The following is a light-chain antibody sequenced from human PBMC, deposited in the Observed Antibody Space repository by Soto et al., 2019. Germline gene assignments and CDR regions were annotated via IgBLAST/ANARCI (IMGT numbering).Light chain of an antibody. CDR3: GTYDSSLRDGV. Sequence: QSVLTQPPSVSAAPGQKVTISCSGSSSNIENYYVSWYQQLPGTAPKLLIYDNNKRPSGIPDRFSGSKSGTSATLDITGLQTGEEADYYCGTYDSSLRDGVFGTGTKVTV. V-gene: IGLV1-51*01. J-gene: IGLJ1*01. CDR2: DNN. CDR1: SSNIENYY.